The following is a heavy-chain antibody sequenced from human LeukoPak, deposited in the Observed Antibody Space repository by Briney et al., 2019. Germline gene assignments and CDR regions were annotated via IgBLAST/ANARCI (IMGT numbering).Heavy chain of an antibody. CDR2: IYHSGST. D-gene: IGHD2-2*01. CDR1: GYSISSGYY. CDR3: SSVVVVPAALVWDAFDI. Sequence: ASETLSLTCAVPGYSISSGYYWGWIRRPPGKGLEWIGSIYHSGSTYYNPSLKSRVTISVDTSKNQFSLKLSSVTAADTAVYYCSSVVVVPAALVWDAFDIWGQGTMVTVSS. J-gene: IGHJ3*02. V-gene: IGHV4-38-2*01.